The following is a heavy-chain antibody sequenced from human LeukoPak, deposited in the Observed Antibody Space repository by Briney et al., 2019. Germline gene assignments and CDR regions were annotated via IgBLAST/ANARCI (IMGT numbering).Heavy chain of an antibody. V-gene: IGHV4-59*01. CDR1: GFTFSSYS. CDR3: ARGYGDFRVEGRYFHS. D-gene: IGHD4-17*01. CDR2: VHYSGTA. J-gene: IGHJ4*02. Sequence: GSLRLSCAASGFTFSSYSMNWVRQPPGKGLEFIGHVHYSGTANYNPSLRSRVTISIDTSKKHFFLKLKSVTAADTAVYYCARGYGDFRVEGRYFHSWGQGTLVTVAS.